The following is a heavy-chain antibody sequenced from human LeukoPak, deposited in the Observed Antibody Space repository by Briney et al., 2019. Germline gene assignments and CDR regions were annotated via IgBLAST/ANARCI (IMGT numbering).Heavy chain of an antibody. CDR2: ISYDGSNK. CDR1: GFTFSSYA. CDR3: ARGRNQLLLYYYGMDV. J-gene: IGHJ6*02. D-gene: IGHD2-2*01. Sequence: PGRSLRLSCAASGFTFSSYAMHWVRQAPGKGLEWVAAISYDGSNKYYADSVKGRFTISRDNSKNTLYLQMNSLRAEDTAVYYCARGRNQLLLYYYGMDVWGQGTTVTVSS. V-gene: IGHV3-30-3*01.